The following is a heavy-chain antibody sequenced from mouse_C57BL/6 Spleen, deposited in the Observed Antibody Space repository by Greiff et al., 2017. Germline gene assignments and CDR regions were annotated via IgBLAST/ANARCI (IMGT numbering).Heavy chain of an antibody. CDR2: VYPYNGGT. V-gene: IGHV1-36*01. CDR3: ARYPYYYGSRCCAMDY. CDR1: GFTFTDYY. D-gene: IGHD1-1*01. Sequence: EVQLQQSGPVLVKPGPSVKISCKASGFTFTDYYMHWVKQSHGKSLEWIGLVYPYNGGTSYNQKFKGKATLTVDPSSSTAYMELNSLSSEDSAVYYCARYPYYYGSRCCAMDYWGQGTSFTGSS. J-gene: IGHJ4*01.